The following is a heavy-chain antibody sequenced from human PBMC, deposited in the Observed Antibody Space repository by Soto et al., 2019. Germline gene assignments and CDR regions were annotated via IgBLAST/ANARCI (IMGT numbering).Heavy chain of an antibody. V-gene: IGHV3-66*01. D-gene: IGHD2-2*01. CDR2: IYSAGSA. Sequence: GGSLRLSCAASGFTVSSYYMSLVRQAPGKGLEWVSVIYSAGSADFADSVKGRFTISRDNSKNTLYLQMSSLRAEDTAVYYCARVPSTSYHYFDYWGQGTLVTVSS. J-gene: IGHJ4*02. CDR1: GFTVSSYY. CDR3: ARVPSTSYHYFDY.